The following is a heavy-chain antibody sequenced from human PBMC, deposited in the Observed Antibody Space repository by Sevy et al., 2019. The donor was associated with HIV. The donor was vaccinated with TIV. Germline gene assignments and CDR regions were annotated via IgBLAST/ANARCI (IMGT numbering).Heavy chain of an antibody. D-gene: IGHD6-19*01. CDR2: IYSTGST. CDR1: GGSISRSSYY. J-gene: IGHJ2*01. CDR3: ATPRGSDWYEGTGGYFDL. Sequence: SETLSLTCTVSGGSISRSSYYWGWIRQPPGKGLEWIGSIYSTGSTSYNPSLKSRVTLSADTSKNQFALKLDSVSAADTAVYYCATPRGSDWYEGTGGYFDLWGRGALVTVSS. V-gene: IGHV4-39*01.